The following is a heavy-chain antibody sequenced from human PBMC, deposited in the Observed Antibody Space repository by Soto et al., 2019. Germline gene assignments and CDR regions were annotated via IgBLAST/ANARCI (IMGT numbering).Heavy chain of an antibody. V-gene: IGHV3-72*01. CDR3: TRAITGTTSFDY. CDR2: SRDEGNSYST. J-gene: IGHJ4*02. CDR1: GFIFSDYY. D-gene: IGHD1-7*01. Sequence: EVQLVESGGGLVQPGGSLRLSCAGSGFIFSDYYIDWVRQAPGKGLEWVGRSRDEGNSYSTDYAASVKGRFTVSRDASKNSLYLQMNSLKAEDTALYYCTRAITGTTSFDYWGQGTLVTVSS.